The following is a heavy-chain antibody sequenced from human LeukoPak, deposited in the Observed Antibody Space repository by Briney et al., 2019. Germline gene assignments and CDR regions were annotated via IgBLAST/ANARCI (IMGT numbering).Heavy chain of an antibody. D-gene: IGHD1-1*01. CDR2: IYYSGST. CDR1: GGSISSYY. CDR3: ARWSGWNDPYYFDY. Sequence: SETLSLTCTVSGGSISSYYWSWIRQPPGKGLEWIGYIYYSGSTNYNPSLKSRVTISVDTCKNQFSLKLRSATPTGTAVYYCARWSGWNDPYYFDYWGQGTLVTVSS. J-gene: IGHJ4*02. V-gene: IGHV4-59*08.